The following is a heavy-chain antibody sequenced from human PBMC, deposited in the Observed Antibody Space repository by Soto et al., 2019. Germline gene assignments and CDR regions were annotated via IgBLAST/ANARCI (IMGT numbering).Heavy chain of an antibody. D-gene: IGHD1-20*01. CDR3: ARDSITGTTSFGY. Sequence: ASVKVSCKASGYTFTSYDINWVRQATGQRLEWMGWINAGNGNTKYSQKFQGRVTITRDTSTSTAYMELRSLRSDDTAVYYCARDSITGTTSFGYWGQGTLVTVSS. J-gene: IGHJ4*02. CDR1: GYTFTSYD. V-gene: IGHV1-3*01. CDR2: INAGNGNT.